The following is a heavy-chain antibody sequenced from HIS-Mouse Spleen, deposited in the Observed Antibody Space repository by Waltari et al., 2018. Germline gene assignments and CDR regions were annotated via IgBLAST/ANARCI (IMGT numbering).Heavy chain of an antibody. CDR3: AKDKHHAFDY. CDR2: ISYDGSNK. J-gene: IGHJ4*02. V-gene: IGHV3-30*18. CDR1: GFTFSSYG. Sequence: QVQLVESGGGVVQPGRSLRLFCAASGFTFSSYGMHWVRQAPGKGVEWVAVISYDGSNKYYADSVKGRFTISRDNSKNTLYLQMNSLRAEDTAVYYCAKDKHHAFDYWGQGTLVTVSS.